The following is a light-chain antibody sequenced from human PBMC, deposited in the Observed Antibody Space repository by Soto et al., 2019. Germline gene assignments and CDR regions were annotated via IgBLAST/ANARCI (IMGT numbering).Light chain of an antibody. CDR1: QSVSSSY. CDR3: HQYGISPQFT. J-gene: IGKJ5*01. Sequence: EIVLTQSPGTLSLSPGERATLSCRASQSVSSSYLDWYQQKPGQPPRLLIYGASSRATGIPDRFSGSGSGTDLTLTIRRLEPEDVAMYYCHQYGISPQFTFGQGTRLEI. V-gene: IGKV3-20*01. CDR2: GAS.